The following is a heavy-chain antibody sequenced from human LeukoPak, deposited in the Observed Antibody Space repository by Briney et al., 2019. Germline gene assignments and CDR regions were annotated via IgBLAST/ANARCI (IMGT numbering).Heavy chain of an antibody. V-gene: IGHV1-69*13. Sequence: SVNVSCKASGGTFSSYAISWVRQAPGQGLEWMGGIIPIFGTANYAQKFQGRVTITADESTSTAYMELSSLRSEDTAVYYCAREYCTNGVCYLNHFDYWGQGTLVTVSS. CDR1: GGTFSSYA. CDR2: IIPIFGTA. J-gene: IGHJ4*02. D-gene: IGHD2-8*01. CDR3: AREYCTNGVCYLNHFDY.